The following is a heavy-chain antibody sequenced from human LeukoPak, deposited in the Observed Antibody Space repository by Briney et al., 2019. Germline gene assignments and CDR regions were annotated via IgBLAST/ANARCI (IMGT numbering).Heavy chain of an antibody. D-gene: IGHD3-22*01. V-gene: IGHV1-2*02. CDR3: ARVKRKKGYDSSGSQDAFDI. CDR1: GYTFTGYY. CDR2: INPNRGGT. J-gene: IGHJ3*02. Sequence: ASVKVSCKASGYTFTGYYIHWVRQAPGQGLECVGWINPNRGGTNYAQKVQGRVTMTRDTSISTVYMELSRLRSDDTAVYYCARVKRKKGYDSSGSQDAFDIWGQGTMVTVSS.